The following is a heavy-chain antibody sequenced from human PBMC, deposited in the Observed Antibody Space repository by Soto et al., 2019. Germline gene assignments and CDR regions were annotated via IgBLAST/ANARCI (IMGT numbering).Heavy chain of an antibody. V-gene: IGHV1-3*01. D-gene: IGHD6-13*01. Sequence: GASVKVSCKASGYTFTSYAMHWVRQAPGQRLEWMGWINAGNGNTKYSQKFQGRVTITRDTSASTAYMELSSLRSEDTAVYYCARDSVSVFIAAAGRGVWFDPWGQGTLVTVSS. CDR3: ARDSVSVFIAAAGRGVWFDP. CDR1: GYTFTSYA. CDR2: INAGNGNT. J-gene: IGHJ5*02.